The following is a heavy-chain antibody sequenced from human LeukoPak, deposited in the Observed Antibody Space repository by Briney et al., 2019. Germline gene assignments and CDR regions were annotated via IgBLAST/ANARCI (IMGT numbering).Heavy chain of an antibody. CDR3: ARGHYGMDV. J-gene: IGHJ6*02. CDR2: IWYDGSNK. Sequence: GRSLRLSCAASGFTFSSYGMHWVRQAPGKGLEWVAVIWYDGSNKYYADSVKGRFTISRDNSKNTLYLQMNSLRAGDTAVYYCARGHYGMDVWGQGTTVTVSS. CDR1: GFTFSSYG. V-gene: IGHV3-33*01.